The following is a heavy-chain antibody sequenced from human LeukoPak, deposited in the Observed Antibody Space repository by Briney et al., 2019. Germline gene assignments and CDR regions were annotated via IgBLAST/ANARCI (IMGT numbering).Heavy chain of an antibody. Sequence: GGSLRLSCAASGFTFSDYYMSWIRQASGKGLEWVSYISSSSSYTNYADSVKGRFTISRDNAKNSLYLQMNSLRAEDTAVYYCARNNGYSSGWYLDWYFDLWGRGTLVTVSS. D-gene: IGHD6-19*01. CDR2: ISSSSSYT. J-gene: IGHJ2*01. V-gene: IGHV3-11*03. CDR1: GFTFSDYY. CDR3: ARNNGYSSGWYLDWYFDL.